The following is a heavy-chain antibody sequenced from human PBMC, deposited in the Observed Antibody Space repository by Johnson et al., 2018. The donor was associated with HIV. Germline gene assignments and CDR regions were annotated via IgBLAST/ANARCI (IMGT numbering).Heavy chain of an antibody. J-gene: IGHJ3*02. CDR3: ALTDYGDYPQRVPDAFDI. V-gene: IGHV3-30*02. D-gene: IGHD4-17*01. Sequence: QVQLVESGGGVVQPGGSLRLSCAASGFTFNTYGIHWVRQAPGKGLEWVAFIRFDGSNKYYADSVKGRFTISRDNSKNTLLLQMNSLRAGDTAVYYCALTDYGDYPQRVPDAFDIWGQGTMVTVSS. CDR2: IRFDGSNK. CDR1: GFTFNTYG.